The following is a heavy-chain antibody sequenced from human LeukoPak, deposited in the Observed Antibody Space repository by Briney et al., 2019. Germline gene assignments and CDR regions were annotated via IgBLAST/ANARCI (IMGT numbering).Heavy chain of an antibody. CDR3: ARGHPSSRGSDEGADF. Sequence: PSETLSLTCTVSGGSVSSGNNYWTWIRQPAGKGLEWIGRTHTSGSTDYSPSLKSRVTISVDASKNQFSLNLSSVTAADTAVYYCARGHPSSRGSDEGADFWGQGTLVTVSS. V-gene: IGHV4-61*02. CDR1: GGSVSSGNNY. J-gene: IGHJ4*02. CDR2: THTSGST. D-gene: IGHD1-26*01.